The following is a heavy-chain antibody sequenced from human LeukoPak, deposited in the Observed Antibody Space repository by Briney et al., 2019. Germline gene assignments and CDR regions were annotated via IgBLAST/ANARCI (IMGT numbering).Heavy chain of an antibody. CDR3: TRRVSATRWFDP. D-gene: IGHD2-15*01. Sequence: GGSLRLSCAASGSTFSSYWMHWVRQAPGKGLVWVSRINSDGSTTNYADSVKGRFTISRDNAENTMYLQMNSLRVVDAAVYYCTRRVSATRWFDPWGQGTLVTVSS. CDR1: GSTFSSYW. V-gene: IGHV3-74*01. J-gene: IGHJ5*02. CDR2: INSDGSTT.